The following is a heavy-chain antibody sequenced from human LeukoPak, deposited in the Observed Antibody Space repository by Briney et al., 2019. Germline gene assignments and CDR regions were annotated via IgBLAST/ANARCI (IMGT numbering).Heavy chain of an antibody. Sequence: APVKVSCKASGYTFTSYGISSVRQAPGQGLEWMGWISAYNGNTNYAQKLQGRVTMTTDTSTSTAYMELRSLRSDDTAVYYCARDRGTVVTLEYFDYWGQGTLVTVSS. V-gene: IGHV1-18*01. J-gene: IGHJ4*02. CDR2: ISAYNGNT. CDR1: GYTFTSYG. D-gene: IGHD4-23*01. CDR3: ARDRGTVVTLEYFDY.